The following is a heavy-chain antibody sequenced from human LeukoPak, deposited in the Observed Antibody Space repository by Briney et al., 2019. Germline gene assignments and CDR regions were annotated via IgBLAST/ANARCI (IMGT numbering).Heavy chain of an antibody. V-gene: IGHV4-59*08. Sequence: PSETLSLTCTVSGGSINSYYWSWIRQPPGKGLEWIGNIFYSGSTNYNPSLRGQATISIDTSKNVFSLKLSSVTAADTAVYDCARRRCSGGACYPYFFYYLGQGTLVTVSS. J-gene: IGHJ4*02. CDR1: GGSINSYY. CDR2: IFYSGST. CDR3: ARRRCSGGACYPYFFYY. D-gene: IGHD2-15*01.